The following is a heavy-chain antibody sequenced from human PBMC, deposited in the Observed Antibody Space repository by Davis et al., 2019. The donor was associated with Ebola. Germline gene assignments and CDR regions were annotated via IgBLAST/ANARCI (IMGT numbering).Heavy chain of an antibody. D-gene: IGHD3-9*01. J-gene: IGHJ6*02. V-gene: IGHV4-61*01. CDR3: AREWYDILTGPHGMDV. Sequence: MPSETLSLTCTVSGGSVSSGSYYXXXXXXXXXXGLEWIGYIYFRGSTNYNPSLKSRVTISVDTSKNQFSLKLSSVTAADTAVYYCAREWYDILTGPHGMDVWGQGTTVTVSS. CDR1: GGSVSSGSYY. CDR2: IYFRGST.